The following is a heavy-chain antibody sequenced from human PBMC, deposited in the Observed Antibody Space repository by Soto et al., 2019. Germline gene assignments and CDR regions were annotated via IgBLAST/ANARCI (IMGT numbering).Heavy chain of an antibody. V-gene: IGHV3-30*18. CDR2: ISYDGSNK. CDR3: AKDLYYYDSSGYYSDPSFDY. CDR1: GFTFSSYG. D-gene: IGHD3-22*01. J-gene: IGHJ4*02. Sequence: GGSLRLSCAASGFTFSSYGMHWVRQAPGKGLEWVAVISYDGSNKYYADSVKGRFTISRDNSKNTLYLQMNSLRAEDTAVYYCAKDLYYYDSSGYYSDPSFDYWGQGTLVTVSS.